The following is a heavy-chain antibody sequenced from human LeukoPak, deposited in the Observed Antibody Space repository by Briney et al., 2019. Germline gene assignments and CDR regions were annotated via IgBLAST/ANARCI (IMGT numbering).Heavy chain of an antibody. D-gene: IGHD3-10*01. Sequence: GGSLRLSCAASGFTFSSYSMNWARQAPGKGLEWVSFISSSSGYIYYADSVKGRYTISRDNAKNSLYLQMNSLRAEDTAVYYWARVWFGESGWFDPWGQGTLVTVSS. CDR2: ISSSSGYI. CDR3: ARVWFGESGWFDP. V-gene: IGHV3-21*01. J-gene: IGHJ5*02. CDR1: GFTFSSYS.